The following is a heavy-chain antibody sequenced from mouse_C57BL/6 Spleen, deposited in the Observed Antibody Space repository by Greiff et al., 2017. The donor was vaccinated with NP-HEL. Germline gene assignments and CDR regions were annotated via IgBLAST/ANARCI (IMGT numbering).Heavy chain of an antibody. CDR1: GYSITSGYY. Sequence: EVQLQQSGPGLVKPSQSLSLSCSVTGYSITSGYYSNWIRQLPGNQLEWMGYISYDGSNNYNASLKNRISITRDTSKNQMFLKLKSVTTEDTATYDCAREDYGDEFAYWGQGTLVTVSA. CDR2: ISYDGSN. V-gene: IGHV3-6*01. J-gene: IGHJ3*01. D-gene: IGHD2-4*01. CDR3: AREDYGDEFAY.